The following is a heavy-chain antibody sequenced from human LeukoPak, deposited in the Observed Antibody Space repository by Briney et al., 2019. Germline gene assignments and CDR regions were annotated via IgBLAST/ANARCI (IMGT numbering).Heavy chain of an antibody. CDR1: GGSFSGYY. Sequence: PSETLSLTCAVYGGSFSGYYWSWIRQPPGKGPEWIGEINHSGSTNYNPSLKSRVTISVDTSKNQFSLKLSSVTAADTAVYYCARGFRVFDYWGQGTLVTVSS. J-gene: IGHJ4*02. CDR2: INHSGST. V-gene: IGHV4-34*01. D-gene: IGHD2-21*01. CDR3: ARGFRVFDY.